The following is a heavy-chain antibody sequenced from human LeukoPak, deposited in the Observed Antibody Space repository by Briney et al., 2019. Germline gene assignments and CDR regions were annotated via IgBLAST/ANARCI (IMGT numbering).Heavy chain of an antibody. CDR2: INHSGST. Sequence: SETLSLTCAVYGGSFSGYYWSWIRQPPGKGLEWIGEINHSGSTNYNPSLKSRVTISVDTSKNQFSLKLSSVTAADTAVYYCARGGSLRYFDWLFYFQHWGQGTLVTVSS. CDR1: GGSFSGYY. J-gene: IGHJ1*01. CDR3: ARGGSLRYFDWLFYFQH. D-gene: IGHD3-9*01. V-gene: IGHV4-34*01.